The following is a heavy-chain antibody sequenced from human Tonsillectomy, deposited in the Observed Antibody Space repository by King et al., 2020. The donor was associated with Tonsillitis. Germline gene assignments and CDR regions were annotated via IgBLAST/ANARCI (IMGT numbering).Heavy chain of an antibody. CDR2: IRSKAYGETT. D-gene: IGHD1-26*01. V-gene: IGHV3-49*04. CDR1: GFTFGDYA. Sequence: VQLVESGGGLVQPGRSLRLSCTASGFTFGDYAMSWVRQAPGKGLGWVGFIRSKAYGETTEYAESVKGRFNIARDDSKSIAYLQMNSLQTEDTAVYYCTMGWELLLGAFDIWGQGTMVTVSS. J-gene: IGHJ3*02. CDR3: TMGWELLLGAFDI.